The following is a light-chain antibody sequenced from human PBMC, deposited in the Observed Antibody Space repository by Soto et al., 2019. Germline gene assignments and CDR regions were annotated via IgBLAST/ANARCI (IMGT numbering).Light chain of an antibody. CDR1: SSDVGGYNH. V-gene: IGLV2-14*01. CDR3: SSFTSTSTNYV. J-gene: IGLJ1*01. CDR2: DVS. Sequence: QSVLTQPASVSGSPGQSITISCTGTSSDVGGYNHVSWYQQHPGKAPKLMVCDVSNRPSGVSNRFSGSKSGNTASLTISGLQPEDAADYYCSSFTSTSTNYVFGTGTKVTVL.